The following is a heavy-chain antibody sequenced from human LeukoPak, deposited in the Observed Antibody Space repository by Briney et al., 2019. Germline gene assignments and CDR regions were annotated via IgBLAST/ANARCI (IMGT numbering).Heavy chain of an antibody. Sequence: GGSLRLSCAASGFTVSTNYMSWVRQAPGKGLEWVSVIYSGGSSFYADSVKGRFTISRDNSKNTLYLQMNSLRAEDTAVYYYARVGGANYYFDYWGQGTLVTVSS. V-gene: IGHV3-66*01. CDR1: GFTVSTNY. CDR2: IYSGGSS. J-gene: IGHJ4*02. D-gene: IGHD4/OR15-4a*01. CDR3: ARVGGANYYFDY.